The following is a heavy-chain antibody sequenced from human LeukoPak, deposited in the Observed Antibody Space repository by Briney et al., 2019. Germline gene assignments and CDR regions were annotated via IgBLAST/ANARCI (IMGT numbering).Heavy chain of an antibody. CDR1: GFTFSSFT. J-gene: IGHJ5*02. V-gene: IGHV3-23*01. Sequence: GGSLRLSCAASGFTFSSFTMTWVRQAPGKGLEWVSAIGGRGGSTYYADSLEGRFTIARDNSKDMVYLQMNSLKVEDTAIYYGGKGGGAWGQGTKVTVSS. CDR3: GKGGGA. D-gene: IGHD3-16*01. CDR2: IGGRGGST.